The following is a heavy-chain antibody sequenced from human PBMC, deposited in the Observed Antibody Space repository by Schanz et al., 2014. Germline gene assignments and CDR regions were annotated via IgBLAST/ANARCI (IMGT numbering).Heavy chain of an antibody. CDR1: GFIFSSYS. CDR3: ARVGRNNWFDP. CDR2: ISYDGTNK. Sequence: QVQLVESGGGVVQPGRSLRLSCAASGFIFSSYSTHWVRQAPGKGLEWVAVISYDGTNKYYVDSVKGRFTISRDNSKNTLYLQMNSLRADDTAVYYCARVGRNNWFDPWGQGTLVTVSS. D-gene: IGHD1-26*01. J-gene: IGHJ5*02. V-gene: IGHV3-30*04.